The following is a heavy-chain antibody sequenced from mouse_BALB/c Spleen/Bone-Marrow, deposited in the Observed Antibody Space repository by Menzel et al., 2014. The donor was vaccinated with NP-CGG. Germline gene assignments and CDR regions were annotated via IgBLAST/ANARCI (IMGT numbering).Heavy chain of an antibody. CDR3: ARFPMDY. CDR2: IRNKAYGYTT. V-gene: IGHV7-3*02. CDR1: GFTFTDYY. Sequence: EVKLMESGGGLVQPGGPLRLSCTTSGFTFTDYYMSWVRQPPGKALEWLAFIRNKAYGYTTEYSASVRGRFTISRDNSQSILYLQMNTLRAEDSATYYCARFPMDYWGQGTSVTVSS. J-gene: IGHJ4*01.